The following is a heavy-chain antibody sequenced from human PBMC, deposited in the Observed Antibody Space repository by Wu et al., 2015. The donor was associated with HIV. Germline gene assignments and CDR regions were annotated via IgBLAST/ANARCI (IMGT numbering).Heavy chain of an antibody. CDR1: GYTFTSYG. Sequence: QVQLVQSGAEVKKPGASVKVSCKASGYTFTSYGISWVRQAPGQGLEWMGWISAYNGNTNYAQKLQGRVTMTTDTSTSTAYMELRSLRSDDTAVYYCARDSYCSGGSCYYYYYGMDVWGQGTTVTVSS. V-gene: IGHV1-18*01. CDR3: ARDSYCSGGSCYYYYYGMDV. D-gene: IGHD2-15*01. J-gene: IGHJ6*02. CDR2: ISAYNGNT.